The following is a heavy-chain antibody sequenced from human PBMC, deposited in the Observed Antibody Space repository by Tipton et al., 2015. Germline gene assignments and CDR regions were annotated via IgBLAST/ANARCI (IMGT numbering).Heavy chain of an antibody. D-gene: IGHD3-10*01. Sequence: SLRLSCAASGFTVSSNYMSWVRQAPGKGLEWVSVIYSGGTTYYADSVKGRFTISRDNSKNTLYLQMNSLRAEDTAVYYCARGGSGSSIDYWGQGTLVTVSS. J-gene: IGHJ4*02. V-gene: IGHV3-53*01. CDR3: ARGGSGSSIDY. CDR1: GFTVSSNY. CDR2: IYSGGTT.